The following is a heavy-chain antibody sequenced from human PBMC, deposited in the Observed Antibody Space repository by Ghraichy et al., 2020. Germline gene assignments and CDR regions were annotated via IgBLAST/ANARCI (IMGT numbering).Heavy chain of an antibody. D-gene: IGHD3-10*01. CDR3: ARGLTPYYGSGIGGTSPFDY. Sequence: GESLNISCAASGFTFSSYSMNWVRQAPGKGLEWVAYITSRSNSIYYADSVKGRFTISRDNAKNSLFLQMKSLRAEDTAVYYCARGLTPYYGSGIGGTSPFDYWGQEPWSPSPQ. J-gene: IGHJ4*01. CDR2: ITSRSNSI. CDR1: GFTFSSYS. V-gene: IGHV3-48*01.